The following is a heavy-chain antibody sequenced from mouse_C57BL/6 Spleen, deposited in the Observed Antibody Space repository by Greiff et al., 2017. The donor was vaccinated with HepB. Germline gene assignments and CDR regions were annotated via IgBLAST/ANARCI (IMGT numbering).Heavy chain of an antibody. Sequence: VQLQQSGAELVRPGTSVKLSCKASGYTFTSYWMHWVKQRPGQGLEWIGVIDPSDSYTNYNQKFKGKATLTVDTSSSTAYMQLSSLTSEDSAVYYCARSENPYDGYHYYAMDYWGQGTSVTVSS. D-gene: IGHD2-3*01. V-gene: IGHV1-59*01. J-gene: IGHJ4*01. CDR1: GYTFTSYW. CDR2: IDPSDSYT. CDR3: ARSENPYDGYHYYAMDY.